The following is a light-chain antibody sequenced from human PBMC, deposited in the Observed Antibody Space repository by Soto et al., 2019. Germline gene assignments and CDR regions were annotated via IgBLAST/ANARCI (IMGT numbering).Light chain of an antibody. CDR2: SNN. V-gene: IGLV1-44*01. Sequence: QSVLTQPPSASGTPGQRVTISCSGSSSNIGSNTVNWYQQLPGTAPKLLIYSNNQRPSGVHDRFSGSKYGTSAYLAISGLQSEDEADYYCAAWYDSMNGVVFGGGTKLTVL. J-gene: IGLJ2*01. CDR1: SSNIGSNT. CDR3: AAWYDSMNGVV.